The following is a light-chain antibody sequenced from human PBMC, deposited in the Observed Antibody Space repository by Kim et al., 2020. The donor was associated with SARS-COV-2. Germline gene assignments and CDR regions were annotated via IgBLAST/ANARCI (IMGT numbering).Light chain of an antibody. CDR2: FDD. CDR3: EAWDDRLSAYV. Sequence: KRVTVSCSGSNSNIGNNAVNWYQQLPGKAPKLLIYFDDLLPSGVSDRFSGSKSGTSASLAISGLQFEDEADYYCEAWDDRLSAYVFGGGTQLTVL. V-gene: IGLV1-36*01. J-gene: IGLJ2*01. CDR1: NSNIGNNA.